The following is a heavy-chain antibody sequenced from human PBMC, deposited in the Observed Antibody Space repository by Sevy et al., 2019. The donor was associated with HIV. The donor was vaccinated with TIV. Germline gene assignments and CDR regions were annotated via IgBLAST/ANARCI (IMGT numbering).Heavy chain of an antibody. CDR3: ARDCSSTRCLWGMDL. V-gene: IGHV3-7*03. Sequence: GGSLRLSCAASGFTFSRYWMSWVRQAPGKGLEWVANIKVDGSEKYYVDSVKGRFTISRDNAKNSLYLQTNSLRAEDTSVYYCARDCSSTRCLWGMDLWGQGTTVTVSS. CDR1: GFTFSRYW. D-gene: IGHD2-2*01. CDR2: IKVDGSEK. J-gene: IGHJ6*02.